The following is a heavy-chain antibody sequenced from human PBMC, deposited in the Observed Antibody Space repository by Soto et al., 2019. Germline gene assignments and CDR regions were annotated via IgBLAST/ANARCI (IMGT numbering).Heavy chain of an antibody. V-gene: IGHV4-30-2*01. D-gene: IGHD4-17*01. CDR2: FYHSGST. CDR3: ARDYGGNSGSNAFDI. Sequence: QLKLQESGSGLVKPSQTLSLTFSVSGGSISIAGYSWSWIRQPPGKGLEWIGYFYHSGSTFYNPSLKSRVTISVDRSKNQFSLKLSSGTAADTAVDYCARDYGGNSGSNAFDIWGQGTMVTVSS. J-gene: IGHJ3*02. CDR1: GGSISIAGYS.